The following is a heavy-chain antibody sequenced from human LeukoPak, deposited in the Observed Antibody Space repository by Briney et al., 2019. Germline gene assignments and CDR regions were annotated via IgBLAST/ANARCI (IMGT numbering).Heavy chain of an antibody. D-gene: IGHD2-2*01. CDR2: INPNSGGT. J-gene: IGHJ4*02. CDR3: ARGPAERYCCSTSCYGGGFDY. CDR1: GYTFTGYY. Sequence: SVKVACKASGYTFTGYYMHWVRQAPGQGLEWMGWINPNSGGTNYAQKFQGRVTMTRDTSISTAYMELSRLRSDDTAVYYCARGPAERYCCSTSCYGGGFDYWGQGTLVTVSS. V-gene: IGHV1-2*02.